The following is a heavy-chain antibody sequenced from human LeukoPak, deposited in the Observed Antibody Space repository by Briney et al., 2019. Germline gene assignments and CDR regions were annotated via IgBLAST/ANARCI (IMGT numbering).Heavy chain of an antibody. J-gene: IGHJ3*02. CDR2: ISYDGSNE. V-gene: IGHV3-30*03. D-gene: IGHD2-2*01. CDR3: ARDYFCCSTSCSATGAFDI. Sequence: GGSLRLSCAASGFTFSIYRMQWVPQAPGKGLVGVADISYDGSNEYYADSVKGRFTISRDNSQNTLYLQMNSLRPEDAAVYYCARDYFCCSTSCSATGAFDIWGQGTMVTVSS. CDR1: GFTFSIYR.